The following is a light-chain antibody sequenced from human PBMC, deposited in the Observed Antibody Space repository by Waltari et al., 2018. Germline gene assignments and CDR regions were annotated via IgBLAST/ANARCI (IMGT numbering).Light chain of an antibody. CDR2: GAS. V-gene: IGKV3D-15*01. CDR3: QQYNNWTPT. Sequence: EIVMTQSPATLSVSPGERATLPCRARQSVSSNLAWYQQKPGQSPRLLIYGASTRATGIPARFSESGSGTEFTLTISSLQSEDFAVYYCQQYNNWTPTFGQGTKVEIK. J-gene: IGKJ1*01. CDR1: QSVSSN.